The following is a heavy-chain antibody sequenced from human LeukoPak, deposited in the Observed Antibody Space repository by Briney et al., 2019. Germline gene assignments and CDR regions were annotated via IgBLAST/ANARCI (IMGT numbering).Heavy chain of an antibody. Sequence: QPGGSLRLSCAASGFTFSNYEMNWVRQAPGKGLEWVSYISGSGNTIHYADSVKGRFTISRDNAKNSLYLQMNSLRAEDTAVYYCAKDYYALLWFGEFNRKYYFDYWGQGTLVTVSS. V-gene: IGHV3-48*03. D-gene: IGHD3-10*01. CDR1: GFTFSNYE. J-gene: IGHJ4*02. CDR3: AKDYYALLWFGEFNRKYYFDY. CDR2: ISGSGNTI.